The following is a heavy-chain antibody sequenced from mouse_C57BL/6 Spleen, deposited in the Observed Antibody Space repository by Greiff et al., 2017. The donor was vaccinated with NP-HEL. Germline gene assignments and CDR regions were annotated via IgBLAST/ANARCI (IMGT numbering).Heavy chain of an antibody. CDR1: GFTFSDYG. CDR3: ASPYYYGSSYWYFDV. V-gene: IGHV5-17*01. CDR2: ISSGSSTI. Sequence: EVQRVESGGGLVKPGGSLKLSCAASGFTFSDYGMHRVRQAPEKGLEWVAYISSGSSTIYYADTVKGRFTISRDNAKNTLFLQMTSLRSEDTAMYYCASPYYYGSSYWYFDVWGTGTTVTVSS. D-gene: IGHD1-1*01. J-gene: IGHJ1*03.